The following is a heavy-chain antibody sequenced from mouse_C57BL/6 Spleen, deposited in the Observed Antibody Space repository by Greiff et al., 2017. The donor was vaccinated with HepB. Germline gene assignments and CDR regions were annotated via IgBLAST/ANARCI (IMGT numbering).Heavy chain of an antibody. V-gene: IGHV5-9*01. CDR2: ISGGGGNT. CDR1: GFTFSSYT. J-gene: IGHJ4*01. D-gene: IGHD2-3*01. CDR3: ARHWLLLNYYAMDY. Sequence: EVQLVESGGGLVKPGGSLKLSCAASGFTFSSYTMSWVRQTPEKRLEWVATISGGGGNTYYPDSVKGRFTISRDNAKNTLYLQMSSLRSEDTALYYCARHWLLLNYYAMDYWGQGTSVTVSS.